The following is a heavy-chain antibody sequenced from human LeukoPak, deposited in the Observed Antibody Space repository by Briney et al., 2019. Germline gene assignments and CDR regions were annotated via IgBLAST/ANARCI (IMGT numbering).Heavy chain of an antibody. CDR3: ARGLLEWELLY. Sequence: SETLSLTCTVSGGSISSSSYYWGWIRQPPGKGLEWIGSIYYSGSTYYNPSLKSRVTISVDTSKNQFSLKLSSVTAADTAVYYCARGLLEWELLYWGQGTLVTVSS. V-gene: IGHV4-39*01. CDR1: GGSISSSSYY. CDR2: IYYSGST. J-gene: IGHJ4*02. D-gene: IGHD1-26*01.